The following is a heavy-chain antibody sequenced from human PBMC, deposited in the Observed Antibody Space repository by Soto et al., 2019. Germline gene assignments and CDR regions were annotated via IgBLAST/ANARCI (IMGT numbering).Heavy chain of an antibody. V-gene: IGHV4-34*01. Sequence: SETLSLTCAVYGGSFSGCYWTWIRQPPGTGLEWIGEINHSGSTNCNPSLKSRVTISVDKSKNQFSLSLSSLTAADTAAYYCARSFRWYPLDTWGQGILVTVSS. D-gene: IGHD6-13*01. J-gene: IGHJ5*02. CDR1: GGSFSGCY. CDR3: ARSFRWYPLDT. CDR2: INHSGST.